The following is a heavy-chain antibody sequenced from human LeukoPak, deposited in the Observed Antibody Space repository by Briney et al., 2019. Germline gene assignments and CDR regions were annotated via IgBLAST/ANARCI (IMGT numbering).Heavy chain of an antibody. CDR3: ASWDDGWPETQGVDY. J-gene: IGHJ4*02. CDR1: GFTFSSYS. CDR2: ISSSSSYI. Sequence: QPGGSLRLSCAASGFTFSSYSMNWVRQAPGKGLEWVSSISSSSSYIYYADSVKGRFTISRDNAKNSLYLQMNSLRAEDTAVYYCASWDDGWPETQGVDYWGQGTLVTVSS. V-gene: IGHV3-21*01. D-gene: IGHD1-1*01.